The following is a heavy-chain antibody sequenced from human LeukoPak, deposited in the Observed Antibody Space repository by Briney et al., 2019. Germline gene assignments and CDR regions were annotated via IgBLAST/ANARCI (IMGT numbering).Heavy chain of an antibody. CDR1: GFTFSSYG. D-gene: IGHD3-10*01. J-gene: IGHJ3*02. V-gene: IGHV3-30*02. CDR3: AKGRLAYYYGSGTNNPNAFDI. Sequence: GGSLRLSCAASGFTFSSYGMHWVRQAPGKGLEWVAFIRYDGSNKYYADSVKGRFTISRDNSKNTLYLQMNSLRAEDTAVYYCAKGRLAYYYGSGTNNPNAFDIWGQGTMVTVSS. CDR2: IRYDGSNK.